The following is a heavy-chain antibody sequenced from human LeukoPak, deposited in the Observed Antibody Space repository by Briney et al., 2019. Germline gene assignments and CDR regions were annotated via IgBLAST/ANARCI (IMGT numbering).Heavy chain of an antibody. D-gene: IGHD1-26*01. J-gene: IGHJ6*03. CDR2: ISGSGGST. V-gene: IGHV3-23*01. CDR3: ARDPYSGSYGGYYYYYMDV. Sequence: GGSLRLSCAASGFTFRSYGMSWVRQAPGKGLEWVSAISGSGGSTYYADSVKGRFTVSRDNAKNSLYLQMNSLRDEDTAVYYCARDPYSGSYGGYYYYYMDVWGKGTTVTISS. CDR1: GFTFRSYG.